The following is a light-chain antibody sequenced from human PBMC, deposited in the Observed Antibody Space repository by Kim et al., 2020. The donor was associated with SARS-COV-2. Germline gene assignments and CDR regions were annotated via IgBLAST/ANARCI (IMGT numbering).Light chain of an antibody. CDR3: QQYSTYWT. V-gene: IGKV1-5*01. CDR2: GAS. J-gene: IGKJ1*01. CDR1: QNIGTS. Sequence: DIQLTQSPSTLFAFVGDRVTITCQASQNIGTSLAWYQHKPGKAPTLLIFGASNLQSGAPSRFSGSGSGTEFTLSVHSLHPDDFATYYCQQYSTYWTFGQGTKMDIK.